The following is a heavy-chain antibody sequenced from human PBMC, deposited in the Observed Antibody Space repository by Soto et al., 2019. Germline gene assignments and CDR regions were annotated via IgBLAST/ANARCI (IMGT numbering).Heavy chain of an antibody. V-gene: IGHV4-31*03. CDR1: GGSISSGGYY. CDR2: IYYSGST. J-gene: IGHJ5*02. D-gene: IGHD6-13*01. CDR3: ARNSRVENWFDP. Sequence: LSLTCTVSGGSISSGGYYWSWIRQHPGKGLEWIGYIYYSGSTYYNPSLKSRVTISVDTSKNQFSLKLSSVTAADTAVYYCARNSRVENWFDPWGQGTLVTVSS.